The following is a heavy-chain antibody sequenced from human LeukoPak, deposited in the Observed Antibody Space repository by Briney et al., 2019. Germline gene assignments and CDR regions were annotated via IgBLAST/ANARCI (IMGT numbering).Heavy chain of an antibody. D-gene: IGHD3-3*01. CDR1: GYEFSDNY. Sequence: GASVKVSCKASGYEFSDNYIHCVRQAPGQGPECMGWINPNSGETNSAQRFQGRVTMTRDTSISTAYMELNRLTSDDTAVYYCARTFDFWSGKPSGYWGQGTLVTVSS. J-gene: IGHJ4*02. CDR2: INPNSGET. CDR3: ARTFDFWSGKPSGY. V-gene: IGHV1-2*02.